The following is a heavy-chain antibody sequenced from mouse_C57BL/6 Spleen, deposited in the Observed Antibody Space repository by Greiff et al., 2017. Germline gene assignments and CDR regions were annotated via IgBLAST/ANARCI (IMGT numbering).Heavy chain of an antibody. D-gene: IGHD1-1*01. V-gene: IGHV1-64*01. CDR1: GYTFTSYW. CDR3: ARRDYGSSYGDFDV. J-gene: IGHJ1*03. Sequence: QVQLQQPGAELVKPGASVKLSCKASGYTFTSYWMPWVKQRPGQGLEWIGIIHPNSGRTNYNEKFKSKATLTVVKSSSTAYMQLSSLTSEDSAVFYCARRDYGSSYGDFDVWGTGTTVTVST. CDR2: IHPNSGRT.